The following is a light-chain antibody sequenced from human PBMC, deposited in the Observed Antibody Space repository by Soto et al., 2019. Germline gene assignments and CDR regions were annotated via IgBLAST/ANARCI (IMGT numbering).Light chain of an antibody. Sequence: DMVLTQSPGTLSLSPGERATLSCRASQSVSSSYLAWYQQKPGQAPRLLIDGASSRATGIPDRSIGSGSGTDFTLTISLLEPEDFAVYYCQQYGSSPGTVGQGTKLEIK. CDR3: QQYGSSPGT. V-gene: IGKV3-20*01. J-gene: IGKJ2*01. CDR1: QSVSSSY. CDR2: GAS.